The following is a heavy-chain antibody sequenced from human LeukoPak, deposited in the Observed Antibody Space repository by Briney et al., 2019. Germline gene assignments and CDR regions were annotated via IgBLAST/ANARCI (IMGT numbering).Heavy chain of an antibody. CDR1: VGTFSSYA. CDR2: INPNSVGT. V-gene: IGHV1-2*02. Sequence: ASVKVSCKASVGTFSSYAISCVRQAPGQGLEWMGGINPNSVGTNYAPESQGTVTMTRDPSISTAYMELRRLRPDDTAVYYCARDRFSVVVVIDSYYFDYWGQGTLVTVSS. D-gene: IGHD3-22*01. CDR3: ARDRFSVVVVIDSYYFDY. J-gene: IGHJ4*02.